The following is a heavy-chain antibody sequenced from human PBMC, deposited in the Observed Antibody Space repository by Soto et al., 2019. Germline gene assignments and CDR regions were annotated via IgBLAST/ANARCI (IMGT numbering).Heavy chain of an antibody. Sequence: QVQLVESGGGVVQPGRSLRLSCAASGFTFSSYAMHWVRQDPGKGLEWVAVISYDGSNKYYADSVKGRFTISRDNSKNTLYLQMKSLRAEDTAVYYCARGLTVGWYDWGQGTLVTVSS. CDR1: GFTFSSYA. J-gene: IGHJ4*02. CDR2: ISYDGSNK. D-gene: IGHD6-19*01. CDR3: ARGLTVGWYD. V-gene: IGHV3-30-3*01.